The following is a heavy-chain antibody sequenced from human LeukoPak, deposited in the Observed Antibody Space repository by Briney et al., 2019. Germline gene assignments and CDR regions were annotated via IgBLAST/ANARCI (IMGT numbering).Heavy chain of an antibody. CDR3: ARPLTGYSYFDY. V-gene: IGHV4-34*01. Sequence: PSETLSLTCAVYGGSFSGYYWSWIRQPPGKGLEWIGSVYYSGSTSYNPPPKSRVTISVDTSKNQFSLKLNSVTAADTAVYYCARPLTGYSYFDYWGQGTLVTVSS. CDR2: VYYSGST. J-gene: IGHJ4*02. CDR1: GGSFSGYY. D-gene: IGHD3-9*01.